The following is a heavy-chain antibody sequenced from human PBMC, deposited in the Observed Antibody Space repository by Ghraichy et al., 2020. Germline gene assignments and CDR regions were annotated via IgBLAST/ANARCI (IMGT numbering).Heavy chain of an antibody. J-gene: IGHJ5*02. V-gene: IGHV1-2*02. CDR2: INPNTSET. D-gene: IGHD2-21*02. CDR3: VREVTP. Sequence: ASVKVSCEATGYTFTDYYIHWVRQAPGQGLEWMGRINPNTSETNYAPRFQDRVAMTLDTSTSTVYMDLKSLTSTDTAVYYCVREVTPCGQGTLVTVSS. CDR1: GYTFTDYY.